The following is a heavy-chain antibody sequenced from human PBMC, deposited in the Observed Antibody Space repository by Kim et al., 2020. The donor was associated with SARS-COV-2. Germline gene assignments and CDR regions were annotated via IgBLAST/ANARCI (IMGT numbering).Heavy chain of an antibody. Sequence: SETLSLTCTVSGGSISSSSYYWGWIRQPPGKGLEWIGSIYYSGSTYYNPSLKSRVTISVDTSKNQFSLKLSSVTAADTAVYYCARHSGKHIVVVTAIKTPFDYWGQGTLVTVSS. D-gene: IGHD2-21*02. J-gene: IGHJ4*02. V-gene: IGHV4-39*01. CDR2: IYYSGST. CDR1: GGSISSSSYY. CDR3: ARHSGKHIVVVTAIKTPFDY.